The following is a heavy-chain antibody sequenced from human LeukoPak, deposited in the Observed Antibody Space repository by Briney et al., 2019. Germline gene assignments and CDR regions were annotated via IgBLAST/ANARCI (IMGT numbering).Heavy chain of an antibody. V-gene: IGHV1-3*01. CDR2: INAGNGNT. J-gene: IGHJ5*02. D-gene: IGHD3-22*01. CDR1: GYTFTSYA. CDR3: ARPGERDYYDSSGYYYPGSWFDP. Sequence: GASVKVSRKASGYTFTSYAMHWVRQAPGQRLEWMGWINAGNGNTKYSQKFQGRVTITRDTSASTAYMELSSLRSEDTAVYYCARPGERDYYDSSGYYYPGSWFDPWGQGTLVTVSS.